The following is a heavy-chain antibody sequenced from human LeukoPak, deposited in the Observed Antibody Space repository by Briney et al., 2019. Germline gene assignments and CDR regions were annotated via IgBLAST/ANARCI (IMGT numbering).Heavy chain of an antibody. CDR3: VRTPTCSSGSCYPNWFDS. CDR2: VYPGDSNT. CDR1: GYTFINYW. J-gene: IGHJ5*01. V-gene: IGHV5-51*01. Sequence: GESLKISCKGFGYTFINYWIGWVRQMPGKGLEWMAIVYPGDSNTKYSPSFQGQVTISADKSISTVYLQWSRLKASDTAMYYCVRTPTCSSGSCYPNWFDSWGQGTLVTVSS. D-gene: IGHD2-15*01.